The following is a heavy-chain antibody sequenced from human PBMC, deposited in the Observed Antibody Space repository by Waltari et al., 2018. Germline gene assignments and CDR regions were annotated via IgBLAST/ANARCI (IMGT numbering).Heavy chain of an antibody. J-gene: IGHJ6*02. CDR1: GGSFSGYY. CDR2: INHSGST. Sequence: QVQLQQWGAGLLKPSETLSLTCAVYGGSFSGYYWSWIRQPPVKGLEWIGEINHSGSTNYNPSLKSRVTISVDTSKNHFSLKLSSVTAADTAVYYCARLPSRAYYYYGMDVWGQGTTVTVSS. D-gene: IGHD2-2*01. V-gene: IGHV4-34*01. CDR3: ARLPSRAYYYYGMDV.